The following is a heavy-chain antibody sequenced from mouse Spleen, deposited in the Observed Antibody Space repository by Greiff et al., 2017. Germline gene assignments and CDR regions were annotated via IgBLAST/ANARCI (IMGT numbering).Heavy chain of an antibody. CDR3: ARFGDYDRFAY. CDR2: IWSGGST. J-gene: IGHJ3*01. CDR1: GFSLTSYG. V-gene: IGHV2-2*01. Sequence: VQLQESGPGLVQPSQSLSITCTVSGFSLTSYGVHWVRQSPGKGLEWLGVIWSGGSTDYNAAFISRLSISKDNSKSQVFFKMNSLQADDTAIYYCARFGDYDRFAYWGQGTLVTVSA. D-gene: IGHD2-4*01.